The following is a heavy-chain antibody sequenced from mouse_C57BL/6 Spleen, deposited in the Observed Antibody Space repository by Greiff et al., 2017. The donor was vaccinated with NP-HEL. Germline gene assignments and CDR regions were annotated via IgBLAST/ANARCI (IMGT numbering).Heavy chain of an antibody. J-gene: IGHJ2*01. CDR1: GYTFTSYW. Sequence: VQLQQPGAELVRPGSSVKLSCKASGYTFTSYWMDWVKQRPGQGLEWIGNIYPSDSETHYNQKFKDKATLTVDKSSSTAYMQLSSLTSEDSAVYYCARTYGYSNYDYWGQGTTLTVSS. D-gene: IGHD1-2*01. CDR3: ARTYGYSNYDY. CDR2: IYPSDSET. V-gene: IGHV1-61*01.